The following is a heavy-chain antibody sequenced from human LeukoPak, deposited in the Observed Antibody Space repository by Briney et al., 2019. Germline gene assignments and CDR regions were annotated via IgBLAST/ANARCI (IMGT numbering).Heavy chain of an antibody. CDR2: INPNSGGT. Sequence: ASVKVSCKASGYTFTNYFMHWVRQAPGQGLEWMGWINPNSGGTNYAQKFQGRVTMTRDTSISTAYMELSRLRSDDTAVYYCARANWNYLGIAFGIWGQGTMVTVSS. D-gene: IGHD1-7*01. V-gene: IGHV1-2*02. CDR3: ARANWNYLGIAFGI. J-gene: IGHJ3*02. CDR1: GYTFTNYF.